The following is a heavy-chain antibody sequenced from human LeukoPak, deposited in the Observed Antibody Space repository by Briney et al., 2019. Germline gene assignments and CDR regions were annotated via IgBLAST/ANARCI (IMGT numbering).Heavy chain of an antibody. V-gene: IGHV3-30*02. CDR3: AKDLYCSGGSCYSSYMDV. J-gene: IGHJ6*03. CDR2: IRYDGSNK. Sequence: PGGSLRLSCAASGFTFSSYGMHWVRQAPGQGLEWEAFIRYDGSNKYYADSVKGRFTISRDNSKNTLYLQMNSLRAEDTAVYYCAKDLYCSGGSCYSSYMDVWGKGTTVTVSS. CDR1: GFTFSSYG. D-gene: IGHD2-15*01.